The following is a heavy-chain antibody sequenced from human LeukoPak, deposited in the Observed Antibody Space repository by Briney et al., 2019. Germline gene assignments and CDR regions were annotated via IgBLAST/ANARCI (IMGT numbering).Heavy chain of an antibody. D-gene: IGHD2-2*01. J-gene: IGHJ4*02. Sequence: GASVKVSCKASGYTFTSYYMHWVRQAPGQGLEWMGIINPSGGSTSYAQKFQGRVTMTRDMSTSTVYMKLSSLRSEDTAVYYCARDFGCSSTSCYWPDYWGQGTLVTVSS. CDR1: GYTFTSYY. CDR3: ARDFGCSSTSCYWPDY. CDR2: INPSGGST. V-gene: IGHV1-46*01.